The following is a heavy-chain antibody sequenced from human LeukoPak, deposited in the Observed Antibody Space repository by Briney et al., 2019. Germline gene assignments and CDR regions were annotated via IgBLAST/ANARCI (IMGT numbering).Heavy chain of an antibody. CDR3: ARGITVIGYYFDQ. D-gene: IGHD2-21*01. V-gene: IGHV6-1*01. J-gene: IGHJ4*02. CDR1: GDSVSSNSAA. CDR2: TYYRSKWYN. Sequence: SQTLSLTCAISGDSVSSNSAAWNWIRQSPSRGLEWLGRTYYRSKWYNDYVLSVKKRITINADTSKNQFSMQLNSVTPEDTAVYYCARGITVIGYYFDQWGQGTPVTVSS.